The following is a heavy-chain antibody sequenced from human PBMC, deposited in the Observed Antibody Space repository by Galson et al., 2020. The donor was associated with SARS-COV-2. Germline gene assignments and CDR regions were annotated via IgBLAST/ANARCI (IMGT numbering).Heavy chain of an antibody. D-gene: IGHD3-10*01. V-gene: IGHV4-30-2*01. CDR2: IYHSGDT. Sequence: SETLSLTCAVSGGSISSAGFSWSWIRQPPGKGLEWIGYIYHSGDTYYYPSLRSRVTISLDTSKNQFSLTLNSVTAADTAVYYCARVITLVRGLISKKNTYYFDYWGQGTLVTVSP. J-gene: IGHJ4*02. CDR1: GGSISSAGFS. CDR3: ARVITLVRGLISKKNTYYFDY.